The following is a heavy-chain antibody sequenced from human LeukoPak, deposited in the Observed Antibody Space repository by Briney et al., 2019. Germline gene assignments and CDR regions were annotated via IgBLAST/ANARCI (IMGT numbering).Heavy chain of an antibody. CDR2: MSAYNGNT. CDR1: GYAFTSDG. CDR3: ARRRDFWSGYRDYYYYYIDV. D-gene: IGHD3-3*01. V-gene: IGHV1-18*01. Sequence: EASVKVSCKASGYAFTSDGISWVRQAPGQGLKWMGGMSAYNGNTNYAQKLQGRVTMTTDTSTSRAYVELRSLRSDDTAVYYCARRRDFWSGYRDYYYYYIDVWGKGTTVTVSS. J-gene: IGHJ6*03.